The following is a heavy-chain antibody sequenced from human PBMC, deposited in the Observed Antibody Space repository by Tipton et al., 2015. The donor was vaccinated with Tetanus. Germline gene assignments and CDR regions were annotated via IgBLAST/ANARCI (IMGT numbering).Heavy chain of an antibody. D-gene: IGHD1-26*01. CDR1: GFTFDDYA. V-gene: IGHV3-9*01. Sequence: AASGFTFDDYAMHWVRQAPGKGLEWVSGISWNSGSIGYADSVKGRFTISRDNAKNSLYLQMNSLRAEDTALYYCAKAGMGATRAELDYWGQGTLVTVSS. CDR2: ISWNSGSI. J-gene: IGHJ4*02. CDR3: AKAGMGATRAELDY.